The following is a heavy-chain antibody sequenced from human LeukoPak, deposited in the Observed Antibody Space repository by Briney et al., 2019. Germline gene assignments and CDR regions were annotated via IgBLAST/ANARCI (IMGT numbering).Heavy chain of an antibody. Sequence: GGSLRLSCAASGFTFSNAWMSWVRQAPGKGLEWVGRIKSKTDGGTTDYAAPVKGRFTISRDDSKNTLFLQMNSLQTEDTAVYYCTTSLSSGYYIDYWGQGTLVTVSS. CDR2: IKSKTDGGTT. CDR3: TTSLSSGYYIDY. CDR1: GFTFSNAW. D-gene: IGHD3-22*01. J-gene: IGHJ4*02. V-gene: IGHV3-15*01.